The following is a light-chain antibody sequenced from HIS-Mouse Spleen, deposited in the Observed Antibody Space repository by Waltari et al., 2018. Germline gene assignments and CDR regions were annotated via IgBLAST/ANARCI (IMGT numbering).Light chain of an antibody. V-gene: IGLV2-14*03. CDR1: SSDVGGYNY. CDR2: DVS. J-gene: IGLJ1*01. Sequence: QSALTQPASVSGAPGQSITISCTGTSSDVGGYNYVSWYQQHPGKAPKLMIYDVSNRPAEVSNRFSGSESGNEACLTISGLQAEDEADYYCSSYTRSSVSYVFGTGTKVTVL. CDR3: SSYTRSSVSYV.